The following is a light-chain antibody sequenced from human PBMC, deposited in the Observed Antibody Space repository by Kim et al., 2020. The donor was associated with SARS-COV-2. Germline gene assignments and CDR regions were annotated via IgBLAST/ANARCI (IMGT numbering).Light chain of an antibody. CDR1: SSDVGAYNY. V-gene: IGLV2-14*03. CDR2: DVS. CDR3: SSLTSITTLV. Sequence: GHARTISGTGSSSDVGAYNYVSWFQQHPDKAPKLIIFDVSNRPSGVSNRFSGSKSGNTASLTISGLQAEDEADYYCSSLTSITTLVFGGGTQLTVL. J-gene: IGLJ2*01.